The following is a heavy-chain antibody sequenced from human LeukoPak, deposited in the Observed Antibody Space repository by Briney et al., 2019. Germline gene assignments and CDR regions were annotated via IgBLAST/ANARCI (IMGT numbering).Heavy chain of an antibody. CDR1: GFSFNAYW. D-gene: IGHD3-10*01. CDR3: ARDDQSVTMGRGQVNYYYGMDV. CDR2: MSYDESTK. V-gene: IGHV3-30*03. J-gene: IGHJ6*02. Sequence: PGRSLRLSCAASGFSFNAYWMHWVRQAPGTGLEWVAVMSYDESTKYYADSVKGRFTISRDNPRNTLFLQMNSVRAEDTAVYYCARDDQSVTMGRGQVNYYYGMDVWGQGTTVTVSS.